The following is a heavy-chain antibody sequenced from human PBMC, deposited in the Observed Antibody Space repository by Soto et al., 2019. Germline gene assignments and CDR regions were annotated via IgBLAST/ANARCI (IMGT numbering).Heavy chain of an antibody. J-gene: IGHJ4*02. V-gene: IGHV4-31*03. CDR3: ERLVVPLYFDY. Sequence: SETLSLTCTVSGGSISSGGYYWSWIRQHPGKGLEWIGYIYYSGSTYYNPSLKSRVTISVDTSKNQFSLKLSSVTAADTAVYYCERLVVPLYFDYWGQGTLVTVYS. D-gene: IGHD2-15*01. CDR2: IYYSGST. CDR1: GGSISSGGYY.